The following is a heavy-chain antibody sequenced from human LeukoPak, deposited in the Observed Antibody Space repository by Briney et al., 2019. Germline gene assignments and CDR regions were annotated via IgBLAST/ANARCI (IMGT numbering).Heavy chain of an antibody. Sequence: SDTLSLTCAVSGYSISSSNYWAWIRQPPGKGLEWIGHIYYSGSIYYNPSLKSRVTMSVDTSKNQFSLKLSSVTAADTAVYYCAILMTYYDFWSGQSPYNWFDPWGQGTLVTVSS. CDR3: AILMTYYDFWSGQSPYNWFDP. CDR1: GYSISSSNY. D-gene: IGHD3-3*01. J-gene: IGHJ5*02. V-gene: IGHV4-28*05. CDR2: IYYSGSI.